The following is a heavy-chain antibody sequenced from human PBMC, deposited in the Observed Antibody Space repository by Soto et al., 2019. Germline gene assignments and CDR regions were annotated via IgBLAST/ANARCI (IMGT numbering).Heavy chain of an antibody. Sequence: QVQLVQSGAEVXKXXXXXXXXXRAXGXXXXXYVXXXVRXAXXXXXXXMAGIIPIFGTANYAQKFQGRVTITADKSTSTAYMELNSLRSEDTAVYYCAGRCDGTNCLGHFDYWGQGTLVTVSS. J-gene: IGHJ4*02. CDR2: IIPIFGTA. V-gene: IGHV1-69*06. D-gene: IGHD2-2*01. CDR3: AGRCDGTNCLGHFDY. CDR1: GXXXXXYV.